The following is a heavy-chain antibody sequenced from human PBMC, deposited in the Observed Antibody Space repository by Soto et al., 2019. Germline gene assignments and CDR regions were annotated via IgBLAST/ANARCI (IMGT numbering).Heavy chain of an antibody. CDR3: RVPATWWSVDV. D-gene: IGHD2-8*02. Sequence: QVQLQESGPGLVKPSQTLSLTCTVSGGSISSGDYYWSWIRQPPGKGLAWIGYIYYSGSTYYNPSLKRXDTXSXXTSKNQFSPKLSSVTAADTAVYYCRVPATWWSVDVWGQGTTVTVSS. J-gene: IGHJ6*02. CDR2: IYYSGST. CDR1: GGSISSGDYY. V-gene: IGHV4-30-4*01.